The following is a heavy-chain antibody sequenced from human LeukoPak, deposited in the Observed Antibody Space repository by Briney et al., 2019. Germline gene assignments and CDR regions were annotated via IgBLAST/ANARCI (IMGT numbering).Heavy chain of an antibody. J-gene: IGHJ4*02. V-gene: IGHV3-33*01. CDR3: ARDRDYAFDY. Sequence: GGSLRLSCAASGFTFSSYGMHWVRQAPGKGLEWVAVIWYDGSNKYYADSVKGRFTISRDNGENSLYLQMNSLRGEDTAVYYCARDRDYAFDYWGQGTLVTVSS. D-gene: IGHD4-17*01. CDR2: IWYDGSNK. CDR1: GFTFSSYG.